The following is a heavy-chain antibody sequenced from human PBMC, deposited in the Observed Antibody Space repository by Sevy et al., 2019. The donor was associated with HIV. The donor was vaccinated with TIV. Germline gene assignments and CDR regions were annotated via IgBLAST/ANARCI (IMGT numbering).Heavy chain of an antibody. D-gene: IGHD3-22*01. Sequence: ASVKVSCKVSGYSVIEFSMHWVRQAPGKGLEWMGTFDPEDDETIYAQKIQGRVTMTEDTSTDKAYMELSSLRSEDTAVYYCATTKDYYDSSGYPFDYWGQGTLVTVSS. CDR3: ATTKDYYDSSGYPFDY. J-gene: IGHJ4*02. CDR1: GYSVIEFS. CDR2: FDPEDDET. V-gene: IGHV1-24*01.